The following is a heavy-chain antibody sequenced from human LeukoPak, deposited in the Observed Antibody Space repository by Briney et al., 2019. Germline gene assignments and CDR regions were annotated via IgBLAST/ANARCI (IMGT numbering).Heavy chain of an antibody. CDR3: AKVAFSQGYSSGPGDYFDY. D-gene: IGHD6-19*01. J-gene: IGHJ4*02. CDR2: ISGSGGST. CDR1: GFTFSNSW. V-gene: IGHV3-23*01. Sequence: GGSLRLSCAGSGFTFSNSWMGWVRQAPGKGLEWVSGISGSGGSTYYADSVKGRFTISRENSKKTVHLQMNSLRAEDTAVYYCAKVAFSQGYSSGPGDYFDYWGQGTLVTVSS.